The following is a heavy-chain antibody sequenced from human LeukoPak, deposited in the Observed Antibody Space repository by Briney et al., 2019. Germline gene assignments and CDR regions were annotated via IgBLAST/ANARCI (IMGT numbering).Heavy chain of an antibody. J-gene: IGHJ6*03. V-gene: IGHV1-46*01. CDR1: GYTFTSYY. Sequence: ASVKVSCKASGYTFTSYYMHWVRQAPGQGLEWMGIINPSGGSTSYAQKFQGRVTVTRDTSTSTVYMELSSLRSEDTAVYYCARGRVVAATGPNYYYYMDVWGKGTTVTISS. D-gene: IGHD2-15*01. CDR3: ARGRVVAATGPNYYYYMDV. CDR2: INPSGGST.